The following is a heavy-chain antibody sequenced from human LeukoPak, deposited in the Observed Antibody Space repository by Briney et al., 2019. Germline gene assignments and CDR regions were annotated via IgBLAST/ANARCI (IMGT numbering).Heavy chain of an antibody. D-gene: IGHD5-12*01. J-gene: IGHJ3*02. CDR3: ARHDSGYDMWAFDI. CDR1: GFTFSSYW. V-gene: IGHV3-7*01. Sequence: GGSLRLSCAASGFTFSSYWMSWVRQAPGKGLEWVANIKQDGSEKYYVDSVKGRFTISRDNAKNSLYLQMNSLRAEDTAVYYCARHDSGYDMWAFDIWGQGTMVTVSS. CDR2: IKQDGSEK.